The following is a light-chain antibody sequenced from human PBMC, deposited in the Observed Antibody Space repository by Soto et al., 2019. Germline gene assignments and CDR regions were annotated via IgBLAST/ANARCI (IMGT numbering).Light chain of an antibody. V-gene: IGLV2-8*01. CDR3: SSHAGSNLVV. Sequence: QSALTQPPSASGSPGQSVTISCTGTSSDVGGYNYVSWYQQHPGKAPKLMIYEVNKRPSGVPDRFSGSKSGNTASLTVSGLQAEDEVDYYCSSHAGSNLVVFGGGTKLTVL. CDR2: EVN. J-gene: IGLJ2*01. CDR1: SSDVGGYNY.